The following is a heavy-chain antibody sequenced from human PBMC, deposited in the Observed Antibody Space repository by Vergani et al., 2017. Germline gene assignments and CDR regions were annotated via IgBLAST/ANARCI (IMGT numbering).Heavy chain of an antibody. D-gene: IGHD4-17*01. J-gene: IGHJ6*03. Sequence: HVHLVESGGGVVQPGRSLRLSCAASQFTFSSYAISWVRQAPGQGLEWMGGIIPIFGTANYAQKFQGRVTITADESTSTAYMELSSLRSEDTAVYYCARDRSPHDYGDYHNYYYYYYMDVWGKGTTVTVSS. CDR2: IIPIFGTA. CDR3: ARDRSPHDYGDYHNYYYYYYMDV. V-gene: IGHV1-69*01. CDR1: QFTFSSYA.